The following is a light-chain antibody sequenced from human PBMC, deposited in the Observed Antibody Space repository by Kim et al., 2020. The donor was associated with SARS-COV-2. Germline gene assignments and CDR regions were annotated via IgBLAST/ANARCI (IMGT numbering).Light chain of an antibody. CDR2: GAA. V-gene: IGKV3-20*01. J-gene: IGKJ4*01. CDR1: QTVPSKY. CDR3: HQHGSSPLP. Sequence: SPEQGATLSCRASQTVPSKYVAWYQQKPGQAPRLLIHGAASRATGIADRFSGSGSGTDFTLTISRLEPEDFAVYYCHQHGSSPLPFGGGTKVDIK.